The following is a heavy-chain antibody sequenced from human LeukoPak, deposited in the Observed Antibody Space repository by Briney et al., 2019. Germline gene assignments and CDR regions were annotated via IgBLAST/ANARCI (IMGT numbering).Heavy chain of an antibody. Sequence: KPSETLSLTCTVSGGSISSYYWSWIRQPAGKGLEWIGRIYTSGSTNYNPSLKSRVTMSVDTSKSQFSLKLSSVTAADTAVYYCARVPPGNPEAHWYFDLWGRGTLVTVSS. V-gene: IGHV4-4*07. CDR1: GGSISSYY. D-gene: IGHD4-23*01. CDR3: ARVPPGNPEAHWYFDL. J-gene: IGHJ2*01. CDR2: IYTSGST.